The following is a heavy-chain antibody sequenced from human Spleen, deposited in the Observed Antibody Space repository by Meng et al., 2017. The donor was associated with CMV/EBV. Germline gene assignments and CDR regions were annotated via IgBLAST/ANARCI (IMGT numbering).Heavy chain of an antibody. D-gene: IGHD6-13*01. J-gene: IGHJ3*02. CDR2: ISSSSSYI. V-gene: IGHV3-21*01. Sequence: ETLSLTCTVSGGSISSYYMNWVRQAPGKGLEWVSSISSSSSYIYYADSLRGRFTISRDNAKNSLYLHMNSLRAEDTAVYYCARAGDSSRGNDAFDIWGQGTMVTVSS. CDR1: GGSISSYY. CDR3: ARAGDSSRGNDAFDI.